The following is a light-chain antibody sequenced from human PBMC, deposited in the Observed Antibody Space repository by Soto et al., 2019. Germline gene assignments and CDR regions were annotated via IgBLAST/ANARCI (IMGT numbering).Light chain of an antibody. Sequence: EIVLTQSPGTLSLSPGDRATLSCRASQSVSFSYLAWYQQKAGQAPRRRIYGATSRATGIPDRFSGSESGTDFTLTISRLEPEDFAVYYCQQYGSSPLTFGGGTKVEIK. CDR2: GAT. J-gene: IGKJ4*01. CDR1: QSVSFSY. CDR3: QQYGSSPLT. V-gene: IGKV3-20*01.